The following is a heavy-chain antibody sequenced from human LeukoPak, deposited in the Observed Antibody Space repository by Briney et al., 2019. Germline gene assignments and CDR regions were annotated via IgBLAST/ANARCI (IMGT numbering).Heavy chain of an antibody. D-gene: IGHD6-19*01. CDR3: ARDARCSGCHGSDY. Sequence: SETLSLTCTVSGGSVSSGTYYWSWTRQPPGKGLEWIAYVSYSGSTNYNPSLKSRVTISVDTSKNQFSLRLSSVTAADTAVYYCARDARCSGCHGSDYWGQGTLVTVSS. CDR2: VSYSGST. J-gene: IGHJ4*02. V-gene: IGHV4-61*01. CDR1: GGSVSSGTYY.